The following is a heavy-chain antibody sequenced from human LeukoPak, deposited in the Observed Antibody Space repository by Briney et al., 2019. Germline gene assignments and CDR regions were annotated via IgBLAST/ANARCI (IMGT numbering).Heavy chain of an antibody. Sequence: PSETLSLTCTASGGSISSYYWSWIRQPPGKGLKWIGYIYYSGSTSYNPSLKSRVTISVDTSKNQFSLKLSSVTAADTAVYYCARRTYYYDTSGYYYYYMDVWGKGTTVTVSS. CDR3: ARRTYYYDTSGYYYYYMDV. D-gene: IGHD3-22*01. CDR2: IYYSGST. CDR1: GGSISSYY. J-gene: IGHJ6*03. V-gene: IGHV4-59*01.